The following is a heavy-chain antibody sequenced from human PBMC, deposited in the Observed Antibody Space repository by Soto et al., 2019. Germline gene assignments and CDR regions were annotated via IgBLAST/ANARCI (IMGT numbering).Heavy chain of an antibody. Sequence: QVQLVQSGAEVKKPGSSVKVSCKASGGTFSSYAISWVRQAPGQGLEWMGGIIPIFGTANYAQKFQGRVTITADESTGPAYMELTRLSSEDTALYYCARPVPAAGYYSGMDVWGQATTVTVS. CDR3: ARPVPAAGYYSGMDV. CDR1: GGTFSSYA. CDR2: IIPIFGTA. V-gene: IGHV1-69*12. D-gene: IGHD2-2*01. J-gene: IGHJ6*02.